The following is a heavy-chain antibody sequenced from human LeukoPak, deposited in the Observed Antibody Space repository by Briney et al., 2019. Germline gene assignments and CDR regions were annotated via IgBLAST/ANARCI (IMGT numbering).Heavy chain of an antibody. Sequence: SQTLSLTCTVSGGPISSGGYYWSWIRQHPGKGLEWIGYIYYSGSTYYNPSLKSRVTISVDTSKNQFSLKLSSVTAADTAVYYCARDRWDYYASSGYEDYYYYYYMDVWGKGTTVTVSS. D-gene: IGHD3-22*01. CDR2: IYYSGST. CDR1: GGPISSGGYY. J-gene: IGHJ6*03. CDR3: ARDRWDYYASSGYEDYYYYYYMDV. V-gene: IGHV4-31*03.